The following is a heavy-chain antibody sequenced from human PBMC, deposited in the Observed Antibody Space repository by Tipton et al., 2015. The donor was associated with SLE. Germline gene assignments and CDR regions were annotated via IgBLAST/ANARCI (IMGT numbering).Heavy chain of an antibody. CDR2: TSYDGSNK. D-gene: IGHD1-26*01. J-gene: IGHJ4*02. CDR3: ARVLGSYYAFDY. V-gene: IGHV3-30*04. Sequence: SLRLSCAASGFTFSSYVMHWVRQAPGKGLEWVAVTSYDGSNKYHADSVKGRFTISRDNSKNTLYLQMNSLRAEDTAVYYCARVLGSYYAFDYWGQGTLVTVSS. CDR1: GFTFSSYV.